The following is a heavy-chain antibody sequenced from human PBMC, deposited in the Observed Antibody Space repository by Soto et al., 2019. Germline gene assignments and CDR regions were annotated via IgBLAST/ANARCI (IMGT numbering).Heavy chain of an antibody. V-gene: IGHV3-23*01. D-gene: IGHD3-3*01. CDR3: AKVANVGVVVEYFDH. CDR1: GLTFANYG. Sequence: GGSLGLSTGISGLTFANYGIGWVRQSPWKWLESVSGISSTGRRTSYADSVKGRFTISRDNSKNTVDLQINSLRAEDTAMYYCAKVANVGVVVEYFDHWGQGSLVTVSS. CDR2: ISSTGRRT. J-gene: IGHJ4*02.